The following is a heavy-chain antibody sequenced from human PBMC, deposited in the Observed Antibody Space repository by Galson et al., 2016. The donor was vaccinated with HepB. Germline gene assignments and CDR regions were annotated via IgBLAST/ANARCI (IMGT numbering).Heavy chain of an antibody. J-gene: IGHJ3*02. D-gene: IGHD3-3*01. CDR1: GFSFTDYY. CDR2: ITSNGTYT. V-gene: IGHV3-11*06. Sequence: SLRLSCAASGFSFTDYYMNWIRQAPGKGLEWVSYITSNGTYTNYADSVKGRFTISRDNAEKSLYLQMSSQRAEDTAVYYCARTARFGVVMASPYDAFDIWGRGKMVTVSS. CDR3: ARTARFGVVMASPYDAFDI.